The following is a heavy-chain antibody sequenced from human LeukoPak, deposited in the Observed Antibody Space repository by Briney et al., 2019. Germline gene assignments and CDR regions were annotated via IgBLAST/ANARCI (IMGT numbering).Heavy chain of an antibody. CDR3: ARAPPYSSASWGYYGMDV. Sequence: GGSLRLSCAASGFTFSSYDMHWVRQTTGNGLEWASSIGIAGDTYYPGSVKGRFTISRENAKNSLYLQMNSLRAGDTAVYYCARAPPYSSASWGYYGMDVWGQGTTVTVSS. V-gene: IGHV3-13*01. D-gene: IGHD6-6*01. CDR2: IGIAGDT. CDR1: GFTFSSYD. J-gene: IGHJ6*02.